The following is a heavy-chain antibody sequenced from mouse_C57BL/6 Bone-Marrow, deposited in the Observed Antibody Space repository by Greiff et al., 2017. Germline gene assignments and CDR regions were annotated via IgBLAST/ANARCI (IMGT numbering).Heavy chain of an antibody. V-gene: IGHV1-80*01. Sequence: VQLQESGAELVKPGASVKISCKASGYAFSSYWMNWVKQRPGTGLEWIGQIYPGAGDTTYNGKFKGKATLTADKSSSTAYMQLSSLTSEDSAVYFCARGDYYCSWGYFDYWGQGTTLTVAS. CDR1: GYAFSSYW. CDR3: ARGDYYCSWGYFDY. D-gene: IGHD1-1*01. CDR2: IYPGAGDT. J-gene: IGHJ2*01.